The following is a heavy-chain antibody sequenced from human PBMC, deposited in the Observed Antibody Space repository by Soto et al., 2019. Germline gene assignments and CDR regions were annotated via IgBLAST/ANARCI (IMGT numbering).Heavy chain of an antibody. D-gene: IGHD3-9*01. CDR2: ISYDGSNK. Sequence: QVQLVESGGGVVQPGRSLRLSCAASGFTFSSYGMHWVRQAPSKGLEWVAVISYDGSNKYYADSVKGRFTISRDNSKNTLYLQMNSLRAEDTAVYYCAKDGPPYYDILTGYLDYWGQGTLVTVSS. V-gene: IGHV3-30*18. J-gene: IGHJ4*02. CDR1: GFTFSSYG. CDR3: AKDGPPYYDILTGYLDY.